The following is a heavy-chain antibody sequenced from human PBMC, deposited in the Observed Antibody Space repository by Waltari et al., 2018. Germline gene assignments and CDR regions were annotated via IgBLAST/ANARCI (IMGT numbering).Heavy chain of an antibody. Sequence: EVQVLESGGGLVQPGGSLRLSCVASGLTFSTFATSWVRQAPGKGLEWVSFIGGSSGTTFYAGSVKGRFTVSRDNSKNTLYLQMNSLRAEDTAVYFCAKFKGALRQNYAMDVWGQGTTVTVSS. D-gene: IGHD3-16*01. CDR2: IGGSSGTT. CDR1: GLTFSTFA. CDR3: AKFKGALRQNYAMDV. J-gene: IGHJ6*02. V-gene: IGHV3-23*01.